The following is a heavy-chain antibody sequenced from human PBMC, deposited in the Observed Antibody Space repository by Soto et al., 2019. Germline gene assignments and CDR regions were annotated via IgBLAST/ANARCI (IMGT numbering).Heavy chain of an antibody. CDR3: ARIKGDILIGYYGYNFDY. CDR1: GFSLTTSGMC. J-gene: IGHJ4*02. V-gene: IGHV2-70*01. Sequence: SGPTLVNPTQTLTLTCTFSGFSLTTSGMCVSWIRQPPGKALEWLALIDWDDDKYYSTSLKTRLTISKDTSKNQVVLTMTNMDPVDTATYYCARIKGDILIGYYGYNFDYWGQGTLVTVSS. D-gene: IGHD3-9*01. CDR2: IDWDDDK.